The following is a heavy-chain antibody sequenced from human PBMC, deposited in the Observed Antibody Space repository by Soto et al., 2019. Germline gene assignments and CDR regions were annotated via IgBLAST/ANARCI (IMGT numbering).Heavy chain of an antibody. V-gene: IGHV3-74*01. J-gene: IGHJ4*02. CDR3: VRDIR. CDR1: GFTFSSIW. Sequence: EVQLVESGGGLVQPGGSLRLSCAASGFTFSSIWMHWVRQAPGKGLVWVSCINSDGSTTSYADSVKARFTISRDNAKNTLYLQMNSLTAEDTAVYYCVRDIRWGQGTLVTVSS. CDR2: INSDGSTT.